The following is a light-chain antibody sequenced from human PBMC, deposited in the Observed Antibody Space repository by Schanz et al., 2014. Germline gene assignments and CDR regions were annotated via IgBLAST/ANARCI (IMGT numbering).Light chain of an antibody. V-gene: IGKV3-20*01. CDR2: AAS. Sequence: EVVLTQSPGTLSLSPGERVTLSCRASQSVGSAFLAWYQQKPGQAPRLLMYAASSRAAGIPDRFSGSGSGTDFTLTISRMEPEDFAVYYCQLYGKSPPFTFGQGTRLEIK. CDR1: QSVGSAF. J-gene: IGKJ5*01. CDR3: QLYGKSPPFT.